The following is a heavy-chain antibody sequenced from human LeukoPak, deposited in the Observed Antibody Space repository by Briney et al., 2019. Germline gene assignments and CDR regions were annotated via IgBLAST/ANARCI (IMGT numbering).Heavy chain of an antibody. D-gene: IGHD5-24*01. V-gene: IGHV3-7*01. CDR2: INQEGSEK. Sequence: GSLRLSCEVSGLIFRSYWMSWVRQAPGKGLEWVANINQEGSEKYFEDSVKGRFTISRDNAKNSLHLQMNTLRAEDTAVYYCARERDGRFFDYWGQETLVTVSS. CDR1: GLIFRSYW. CDR3: ARERDGRFFDY. J-gene: IGHJ4*02.